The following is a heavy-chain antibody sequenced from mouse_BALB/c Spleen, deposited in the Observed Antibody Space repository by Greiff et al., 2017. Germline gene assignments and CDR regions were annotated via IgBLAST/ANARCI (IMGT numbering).Heavy chain of an antibody. J-gene: IGHJ4*01. Sequence: VKVVESGPGLVAPSQSLSITCTVSGFSLTSYGVHWVRQPPGKGLEWLGVIWAGGSTNYNSALMSRLSISKDNSKSQVFLKMNSLQTDDTAMYYCARDNDGYSYYYAMDYWGQGTSVTVSS. CDR1: GFSLTSYG. CDR2: IWAGGST. CDR3: ARDNDGYSYYYAMDY. V-gene: IGHV2-9*02. D-gene: IGHD2-3*01.